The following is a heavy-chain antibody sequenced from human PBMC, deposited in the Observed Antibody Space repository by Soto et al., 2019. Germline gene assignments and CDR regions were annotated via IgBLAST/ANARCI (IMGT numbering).Heavy chain of an antibody. V-gene: IGHV3-21*01. CDR2: ISSNSSYI. J-gene: IGHJ4*02. CDR1: GFTFSSYS. CDR3: ARDGKDYALDY. D-gene: IGHD4-17*01. Sequence: GGSLRLSCAASGFTFSSYSMNWVRQAPGKGLEWVSSISSNSSYIYYADTVKGRFTISRDNAKNSLYLQINSLRAEDTAVYYCARDGKDYALDYWGQGTLVTVSS.